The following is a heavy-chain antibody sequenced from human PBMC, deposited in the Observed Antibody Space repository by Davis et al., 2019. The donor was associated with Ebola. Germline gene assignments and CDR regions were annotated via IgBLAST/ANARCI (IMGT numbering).Heavy chain of an antibody. D-gene: IGHD3-22*01. CDR2: IYYSGST. CDR3: ARHQDYYDSSGYYYDYYYYMDV. V-gene: IGHV4-59*08. J-gene: IGHJ6*03. CDR1: GGSISSYY. Sequence: PSETLSLTCTVSGGSISSYYWSWIRQPPGKGLEWIGYIYYSGSTNYNPSLKSRVTISVDTSKNQFSLKLSSVTAADTAVYYCARHQDYYDSSGYYYDYYYYMDVWGKGTTVNVSS.